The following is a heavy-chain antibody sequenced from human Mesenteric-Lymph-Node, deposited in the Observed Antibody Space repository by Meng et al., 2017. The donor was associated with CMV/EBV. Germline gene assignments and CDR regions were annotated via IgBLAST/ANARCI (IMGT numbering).Heavy chain of an antibody. CDR3: TRDPRRDGYKNFDY. J-gene: IGHJ4*03. CDR1: GFTFSSYS. V-gene: IGHV3-48*01. D-gene: IGHD5-24*01. CDR2: ISSSGSTI. Sequence: GESLKISCAASGFTFSSYSMNWVRQAPGKGLEWVSYISSSGSTINYADSVKGRCTISRDNSKNTLYLQMNSRRAEDTAVYYCTRDPRRDGYKNFDYWGQGTLVTVSS.